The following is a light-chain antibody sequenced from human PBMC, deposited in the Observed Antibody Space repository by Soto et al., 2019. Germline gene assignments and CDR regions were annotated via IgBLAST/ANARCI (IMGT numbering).Light chain of an antibody. V-gene: IGKV3-11*01. J-gene: IGKJ4*01. CDR2: DAS. CDR3: QHRGNWPPLT. Sequence: EIVLTQSPATLSLSPGERDTLSCRASQSVSSYLAWYQQKPGQAPRLLIYDASNRATGIPARFSGSGSGTDFTLTISSLEPEDFAVYYCQHRGNWPPLTFGGGTKVEIK. CDR1: QSVSSY.